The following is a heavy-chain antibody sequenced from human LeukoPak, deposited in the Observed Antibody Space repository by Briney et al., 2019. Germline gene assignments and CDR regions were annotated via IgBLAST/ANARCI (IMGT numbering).Heavy chain of an antibody. D-gene: IGHD6-13*01. Sequence: PGGSLRLSCAASGFTFSSYSMNWVRQAPGKGLEWVANIRQDGSDKYYVDSVKGRFTISRDNAKNSLYLEMDSLRAEDTAVYYCVRMYTNNWLLWYWGQGTLVTVSS. CDR3: VRMYTNNWLLWY. V-gene: IGHV3-7*01. CDR1: GFTFSSYS. CDR2: IRQDGSDK. J-gene: IGHJ4*02.